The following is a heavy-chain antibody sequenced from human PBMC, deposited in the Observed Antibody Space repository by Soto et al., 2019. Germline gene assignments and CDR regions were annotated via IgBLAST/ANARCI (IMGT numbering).Heavy chain of an antibody. V-gene: IGHV1-8*01. J-gene: IGHJ3*02. CDR1: GYTFTSYD. Sequence: ASVKVSCKASGYTFTSYDINWVRQATGQGLEWMGWMNPNSGNTGYAQKFQGRVTMTRNTSISTAYMELSSLRSEDTAVYYCARATYCSGGSCGDAFDIWGQETMVTVSS. CDR2: MNPNSGNT. CDR3: ARATYCSGGSCGDAFDI. D-gene: IGHD2-15*01.